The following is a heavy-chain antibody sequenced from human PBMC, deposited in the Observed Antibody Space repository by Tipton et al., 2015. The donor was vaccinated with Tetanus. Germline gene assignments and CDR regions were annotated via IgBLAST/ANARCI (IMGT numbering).Heavy chain of an antibody. CDR1: AYAFSSYD. Sequence: QLVQSGPEVKKPGASVRVSCKAFAYAFSSYDLNWVRQATGQGLEWLGYMDPKTGRSTYGQRFQGRVTMTSNISITTAYMELRKLRSDVTAVYYWARGNRGSSWYLWGQGTLVTVSS. D-gene: IGHD6-13*01. J-gene: IGHJ4*02. CDR2: MDPKTGRS. V-gene: IGHV1-8*01. CDR3: ARGNRGSSWYL.